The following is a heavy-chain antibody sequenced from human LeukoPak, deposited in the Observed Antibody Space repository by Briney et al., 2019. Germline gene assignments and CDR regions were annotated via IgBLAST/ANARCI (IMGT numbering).Heavy chain of an antibody. Sequence: PGGSVSLPCVVSGFTLSNSWMSWVRQAPGKGLEWEANIKQDGSEKYYVDSVKGRFTISRDSAKSSLYLQMNSLRADDTAVYYCARGSSLSRALFDCWGQGTLVTVSS. CDR3: ARGSSLSRALFDC. D-gene: IGHD2-15*01. J-gene: IGHJ4*02. CDR1: GFTLSNSW. V-gene: IGHV3-7*05. CDR2: IKQDGSEK.